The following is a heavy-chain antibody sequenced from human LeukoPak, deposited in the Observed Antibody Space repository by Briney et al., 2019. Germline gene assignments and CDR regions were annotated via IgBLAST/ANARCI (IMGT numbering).Heavy chain of an antibody. J-gene: IGHJ4*02. V-gene: IGHV3-74*01. CDR1: GFTFSKYW. CDR2: INTDGTVT. Sequence: GGSLTLFCAASGFTFSKYWMLWARQAPGKGLESVSRINTDGTVTTYADSVKGRFTVSRDNADNTMFLQMNSVRDEDTAVYYCATKQWLAPPPDSWGQGTPVTVSS. D-gene: IGHD6-19*01. CDR3: ATKQWLAPPPDS.